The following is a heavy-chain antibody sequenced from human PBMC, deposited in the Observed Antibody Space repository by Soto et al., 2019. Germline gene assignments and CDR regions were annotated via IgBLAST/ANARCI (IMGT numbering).Heavy chain of an antibody. D-gene: IGHD3-3*01. J-gene: IGHJ6*02. CDR1: GGTFSSYA. V-gene: IGHV1-69*13. CDR3: ARDTWYTIFGVVIIHYYGMDV. Sequence: GASVKVSCKASGGTFSSYAISWVRQAPGQGLEWMGGIIPIFGTANYAQKFQGRVTITADESTSTAYMELSSLRSEDTAVYYCARDTWYTIFGVVIIHYYGMDVWGQGTTVTVSS. CDR2: IIPIFGTA.